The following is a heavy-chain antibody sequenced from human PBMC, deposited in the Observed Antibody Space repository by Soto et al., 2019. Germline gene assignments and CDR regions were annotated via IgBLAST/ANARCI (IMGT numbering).Heavy chain of an antibody. CDR2: INPNGGST. CDR1: GYIFTNFY. CDR3: TRGLASGDY. Sequence: QVQLVQPGAEVKKPGASVKFSCKASGYIFTNFYIHWVRQAPGQGLEWIGIINPNGGSTNYAQNFQGRVTMTRDTSTRTVYMDLSSLRSEDKAVYYCTRGLASGDYWGPGTLITVSS. D-gene: IGHD6-6*01. V-gene: IGHV1-46*03. J-gene: IGHJ4*02.